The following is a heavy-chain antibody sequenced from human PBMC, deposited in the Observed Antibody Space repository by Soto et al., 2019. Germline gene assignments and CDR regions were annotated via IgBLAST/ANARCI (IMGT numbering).Heavy chain of an antibody. D-gene: IGHD1-26*01. Sequence: PAETLSLTCTVSGGSVSSGIYYWSWIRQPPGKGLEWIGYIYYSGSTNYNPSLKSRVTISVDTSKNQFSLKLSSVTAADTAVYYCARDLAVGATWGHYYYGMDVWGQGTTVTVSS. CDR1: GGSVSSGIYY. CDR2: IYYSGST. CDR3: ARDLAVGATWGHYYYGMDV. J-gene: IGHJ6*02. V-gene: IGHV4-61*01.